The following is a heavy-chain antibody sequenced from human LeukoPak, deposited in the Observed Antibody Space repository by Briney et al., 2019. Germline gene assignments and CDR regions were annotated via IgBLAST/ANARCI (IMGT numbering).Heavy chain of an antibody. CDR1: GGSFSGYY. Sequence: SETLSLTCAVYGGSFSGYYWSWIRQPPGKGLEWIGYIYYSGSTNYNPSLKSRVTISVDTSKNQFSLKLSSVTAADTAVYYCARDLYYYDSSGYKLFDYWGQGTLVTVFS. CDR3: ARDLYYYDSSGYKLFDY. CDR2: IYYSGST. D-gene: IGHD3-22*01. V-gene: IGHV4-59*01. J-gene: IGHJ4*02.